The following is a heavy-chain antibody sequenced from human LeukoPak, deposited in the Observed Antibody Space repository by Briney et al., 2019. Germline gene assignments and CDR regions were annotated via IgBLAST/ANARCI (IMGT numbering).Heavy chain of an antibody. CDR2: IYTSGST. CDR1: GGSISSYF. Sequence: PSETLSLTCTVSGGSISSYFWTWIRQPAGKGLEWIGHIYTSGSTNFNPSLKSRVTMSVDTSKNQFSLKLTSVTAADTAVYYCARPTSKLGSFDYWGQGTLVTVSS. CDR3: ARPTSKLGSFDY. J-gene: IGHJ4*02. V-gene: IGHV4-4*07. D-gene: IGHD2/OR15-2a*01.